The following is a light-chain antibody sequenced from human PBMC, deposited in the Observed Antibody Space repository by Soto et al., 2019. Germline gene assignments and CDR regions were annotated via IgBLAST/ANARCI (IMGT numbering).Light chain of an antibody. CDR3: QQGYNTFWT. CDR2: AAT. Sequence: DIQMTQSPSSLSAFVGDSVTVTCRASQPIGTSLHWYQQRAGTAPKVLISAATKLQSGVPSRFSGRGSGTDFTLTISNLQPEDSATYFCQQGYNTFWTFGRGTKEDIK. CDR1: QPIGTS. V-gene: IGKV1-39*01. J-gene: IGKJ1*01.